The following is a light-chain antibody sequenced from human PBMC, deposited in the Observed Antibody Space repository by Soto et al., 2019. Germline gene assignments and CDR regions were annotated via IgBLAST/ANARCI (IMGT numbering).Light chain of an antibody. CDR1: QSVSSY. Sequence: ELVLTQSPSTLSLCPGERATLSCRASQSVSSYLAWYQQKPGQAPRLLIYDASNRATGIPARFSGSGSGTDFTLTISSLEPEDFAVYYCQQRRNWPRLTFGGGTRVDI. CDR3: QQRRNWPRLT. J-gene: IGKJ4*01. CDR2: DAS. V-gene: IGKV3-11*01.